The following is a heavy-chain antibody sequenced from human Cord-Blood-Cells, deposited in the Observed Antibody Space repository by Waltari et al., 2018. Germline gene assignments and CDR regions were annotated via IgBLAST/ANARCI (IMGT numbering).Heavy chain of an antibody. CDR1: GFTFSRYW. CDR2: IKQDGSEK. J-gene: IGHJ6*03. Sequence: VQLVESGGGLVQPGGSLRLPCAASGFTFSRYWMSCVRQAPGKGLEWVANIKQDGSEKYYVDSVKGRFTISRDNAKNSLYLQMNSLRAEDTAVYYCARDLYYYYYMDVWGKGTTVTVSS. V-gene: IGHV3-7*01. CDR3: ARDLYYYYYMDV.